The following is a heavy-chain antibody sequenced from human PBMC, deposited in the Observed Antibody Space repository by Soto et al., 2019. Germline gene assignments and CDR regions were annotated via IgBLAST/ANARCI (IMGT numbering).Heavy chain of an antibody. CDR1: GGSVSSGSYY. V-gene: IGHV4-61*01. CDR3: ARVWYDYDSSGYYWFDP. CDR2: IYYSGST. Sequence: SETLSLTCTVSGGSVSSGSYYWSWIRQPPGKGLEWIGYIYYSGSTNYNPSLKSRVTISVDTSKNQFSLKLSSVTAADTAVYYCARVWYDYDSSGYYWFDPWGQGTLVNVSS. D-gene: IGHD3-22*01. J-gene: IGHJ5*02.